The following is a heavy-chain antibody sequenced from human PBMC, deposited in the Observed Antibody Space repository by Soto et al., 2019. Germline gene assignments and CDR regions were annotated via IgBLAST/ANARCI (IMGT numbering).Heavy chain of an antibody. J-gene: IGHJ4*02. CDR3: AKDRLAGGVDY. D-gene: IGHD1-26*01. CDR1: GFTFSNYA. CDR2: VSATAGTP. V-gene: IGHV3-23*04. Sequence: DVQLVDSGGGLVQPGGSLRLSCAASGFTFSNYAMSWFRQAPGKGLEWASLVSATAGTPYYTDSVKGRFSISTDNSRNTVYLQMNILIADDTAVYYCAKDRLAGGVDYWGQRTPVTVS.